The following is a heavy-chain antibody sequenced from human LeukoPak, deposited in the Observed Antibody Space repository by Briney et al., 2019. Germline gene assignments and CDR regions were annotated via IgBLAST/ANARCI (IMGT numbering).Heavy chain of an antibody. D-gene: IGHD6-13*01. Sequence: SETLSLTCAVSGYSISSGYYWGWIRQPPGKGLEWIGSIYHSGSTYYHPSLKSRVTISVDTSKNQFSLKLSSVTAADTAVYYCAREGSSWYYAFDIWGQGTMVTVSS. J-gene: IGHJ3*02. CDR3: AREGSSWYYAFDI. CDR1: GYSISSGYY. CDR2: IYHSGST. V-gene: IGHV4-38-2*02.